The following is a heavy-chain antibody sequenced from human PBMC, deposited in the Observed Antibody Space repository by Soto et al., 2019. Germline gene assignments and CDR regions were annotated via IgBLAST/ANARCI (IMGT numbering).Heavy chain of an antibody. V-gene: IGHV1-3*05. Sequence: QVLLVQSGAEEEKPGASVKVSCKASGYTFTSYAMHWVRQAPGQGLEWMGWINAGNGNTVYSQKFQGRVTITRDTAASTAYMELSSRRSEDTAVYYCARGYSPPFGYWGQGTLVTVSS. CDR2: INAGNGNT. D-gene: IGHD2-15*01. CDR1: GYTFTSYA. CDR3: ARGYSPPFGY. J-gene: IGHJ4*02.